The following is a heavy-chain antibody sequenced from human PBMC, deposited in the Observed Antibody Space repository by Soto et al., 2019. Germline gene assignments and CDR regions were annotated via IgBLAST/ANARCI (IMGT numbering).Heavy chain of an antibody. CDR3: ARDPAADSSGYDY. Sequence: SETLSLTCTVSGGSVSSGSYYWSWIRQPPGKGLEWIGYIYYSGSTNYNPSLKSRVTISVDTSKNQFSLKLSSVTAADTAVYYCARDPAADSSGYDYWGQGTLVTVSS. J-gene: IGHJ4*02. D-gene: IGHD3-22*01. CDR2: IYYSGST. CDR1: GGSVSSGSYY. V-gene: IGHV4-61*01.